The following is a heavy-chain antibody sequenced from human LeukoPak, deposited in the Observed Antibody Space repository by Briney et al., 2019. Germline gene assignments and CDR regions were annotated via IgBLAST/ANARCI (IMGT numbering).Heavy chain of an antibody. CDR1: GFTFSSYA. CDR3: AKDRDTAMEIDY. D-gene: IGHD5-18*01. CDR2: IWYDGSNK. Sequence: GGSLRLSCAASGFTFSSYAMSWVRQAPGKGLEWVAVIWYDGSNKYYADSVKGRFTISRDNSKNTLYLQMNSLRAEDTAVYYCAKDRDTAMEIDYWGQGTLVTVSS. V-gene: IGHV3-33*06. J-gene: IGHJ4*02.